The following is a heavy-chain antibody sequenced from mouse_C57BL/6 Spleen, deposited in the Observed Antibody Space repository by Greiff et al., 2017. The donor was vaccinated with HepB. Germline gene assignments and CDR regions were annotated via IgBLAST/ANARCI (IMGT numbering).Heavy chain of an antibody. CDR2: ISYDGSN. D-gene: IGHD1-1*01. J-gene: IGHJ2*01. Sequence: ESGPGLVKPSQSLSLTCSVTGYSITSGYYWNWIRQFPGNKLEWMGYISYDGSNNYNPSLKNRISITRDTSKNQFFLKLNSVTTEDTATYYCARDSWDYWGQGTTLTVSS. CDR3: ARDSWDY. V-gene: IGHV3-6*01. CDR1: GYSITSGYY.